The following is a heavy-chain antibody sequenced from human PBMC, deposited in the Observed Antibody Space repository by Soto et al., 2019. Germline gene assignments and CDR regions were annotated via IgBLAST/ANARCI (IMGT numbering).Heavy chain of an antibody. CDR3: VRENREYGSFDL. V-gene: IGHV3-66*01. CDR2: IYSGGTT. CDR1: GFTVSSNF. D-gene: IGHD4-17*01. J-gene: IGHJ2*01. Sequence: PGGSLRLSCAACGFTVSSNFMSWVRQAPGKGLEWVSVIYSGGTTFHADSLKGRFTISRDTSSNTVDLQINSLRAEDTAVYYCVRENREYGSFDLWGRGTLVTVSS.